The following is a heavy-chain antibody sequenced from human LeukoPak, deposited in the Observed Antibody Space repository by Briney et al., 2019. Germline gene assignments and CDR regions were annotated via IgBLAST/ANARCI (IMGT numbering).Heavy chain of an antibody. Sequence: GGSLRLSCAASGFTFSSYAMSWVRQAPGKGLEWGSAISGSGGSTYYADSVKGRFTISRDNSKNTLYLQMNSLRAEDTAVYYCAKNIYDILTGYNYWGQGTLVTVSS. V-gene: IGHV3-23*01. CDR3: AKNIYDILTGYNY. J-gene: IGHJ4*02. CDR2: ISGSGGST. D-gene: IGHD3-9*01. CDR1: GFTFSSYA.